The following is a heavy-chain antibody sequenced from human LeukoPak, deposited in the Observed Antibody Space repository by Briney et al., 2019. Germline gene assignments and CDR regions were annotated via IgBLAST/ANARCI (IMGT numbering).Heavy chain of an antibody. CDR2: IYYSGST. D-gene: IGHD1-14*01. CDR1: GGSISSYY. J-gene: IGHJ6*02. V-gene: IGHV4-59*01. Sequence: SETLSLTCTVSGGSISSYYWSWIRQPPGKGLEWLGYIYYSGSTNYNPSLKSRVTISVDTSKNQFSLKLSSVTAADTAVYYCARALYKGRRKGYYYGMDVWGQGTTVTVSS. CDR3: ARALYKGRRKGYYYGMDV.